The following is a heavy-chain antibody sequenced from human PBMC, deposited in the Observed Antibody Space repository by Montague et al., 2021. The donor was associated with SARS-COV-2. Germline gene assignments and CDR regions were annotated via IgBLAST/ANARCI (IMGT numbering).Heavy chain of an antibody. D-gene: IGHD1-14*01. Sequence: CAISGDSVSSHIAAWNWIRQSPSIGLEWLGRTYYRSKWYNDYAVSVRGRITISPDTSKNQFSLQLNSVTPEDTAVYYCTQERGPGRTTWHYFDYWGQGTLVTVSS. V-gene: IGHV6-1*01. J-gene: IGHJ4*02. CDR3: TQERGPGRTTWHYFDY. CDR2: TYYRSKWYN. CDR1: GDSVSSHIAA.